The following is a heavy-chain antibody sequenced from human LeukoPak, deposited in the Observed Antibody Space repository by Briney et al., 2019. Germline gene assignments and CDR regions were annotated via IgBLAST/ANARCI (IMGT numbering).Heavy chain of an antibody. CDR1: GGSFSGYY. CDR3: ARTYDWNYYYYYHMDV. V-gene: IGHV4-34*01. Sequence: PSETLSLTCAVYGGSFSGYYWSWIRQPPGKGLEWIGEINHSGSTNYNPSLKSRVDISVDTSKNQFSLRLSSVTAADTAVYYCARTYDWNYYYYYHMDVWGKGTTVTVSS. D-gene: IGHD1-20*01. J-gene: IGHJ6*03. CDR2: INHSGST.